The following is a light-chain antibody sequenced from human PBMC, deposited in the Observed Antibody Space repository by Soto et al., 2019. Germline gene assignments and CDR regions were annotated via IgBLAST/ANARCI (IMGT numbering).Light chain of an antibody. J-gene: IGKJ3*01. V-gene: IGKV3-11*01. Sequence: EIVLTQSPATLSLSHGERATLSCRASQSIGSYLAWYQHKLGQPPRLLIYDASNRATGIPVRFSGSGSGTDFTLTISSLEPEDFAVYYCQQRSTWPPFSFGPGTKVDVK. CDR2: DAS. CDR1: QSIGSY. CDR3: QQRSTWPPFS.